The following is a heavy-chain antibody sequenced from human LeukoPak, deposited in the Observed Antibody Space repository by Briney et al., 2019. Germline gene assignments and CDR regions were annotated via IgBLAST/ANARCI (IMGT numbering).Heavy chain of an antibody. CDR3: AGRGSSSGTFDI. CDR1: GGSISSYY. J-gene: IGHJ3*02. V-gene: IGHV4-59*08. Sequence: PSETLSLTCTVSGGSISSYYWSWIRQPPGKGLEWIGYIYSSGNTNYNPSLKSRVTMSVDKSKNQISLNLASLTAADTALYYCAGRGSSSGTFDIWGPGTFVTVSS. CDR2: IYSSGNT. D-gene: IGHD2-2*01.